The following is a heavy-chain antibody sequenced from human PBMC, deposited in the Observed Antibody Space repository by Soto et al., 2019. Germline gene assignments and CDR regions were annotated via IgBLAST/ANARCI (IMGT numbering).Heavy chain of an antibody. D-gene: IGHD1-20*01. CDR1: GYNFTGYY. CDR3: ARVVTGTDDAFDI. V-gene: IGHV1-2*04. Sequence: ASVKVSCRASGYNFTGYYMHWVRQAPGQGLEWMGWINPNSGGTNYAQKFQGWVTMTRDTSISTAYMELSRLRFDDTAVYYCARVVTGTDDAFDIWGQGTMVTVSS. J-gene: IGHJ3*02. CDR2: INPNSGGT.